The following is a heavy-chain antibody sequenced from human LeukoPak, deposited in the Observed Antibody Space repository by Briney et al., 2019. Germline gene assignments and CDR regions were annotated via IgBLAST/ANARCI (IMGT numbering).Heavy chain of an antibody. V-gene: IGHV1-18*01. CDR3: ARTLGYCSSTSCYQYRYYGMDV. J-gene: IGHJ6*02. CDR1: GYTFTSYG. CDR2: ISAYNGNT. Sequence: ALVKVSCKASGYTFTSYGISWVRQAPGQGLEWMGWISAYNGNTNYAQKLQGRVTMTTDTSTSTAYMELRSLRSDDTAVYYCARTLGYCSSTSCYQYRYYGMDVWGQGTTVTVSS. D-gene: IGHD2-2*01.